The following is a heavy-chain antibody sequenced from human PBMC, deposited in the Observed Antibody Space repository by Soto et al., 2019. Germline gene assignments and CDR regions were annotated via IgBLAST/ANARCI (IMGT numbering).Heavy chain of an antibody. CDR1: GFTFSSYG. CDR2: ISYDGSNK. Sequence: QVQLVESGGGVVQPGRSLRLSCAAAGFTFSSYGMHLVRKAPGKGLEWVAVISYDGSNKYYADSVKGRFTISRDNSKNTLYLQMNRLRAEDTAVYYCAKDRALLRLLEWLLDYAFDIWGQGTMVTVSS. CDR3: AKDRALLRLLEWLLDYAFDI. J-gene: IGHJ3*02. D-gene: IGHD3-3*01. V-gene: IGHV3-30*18.